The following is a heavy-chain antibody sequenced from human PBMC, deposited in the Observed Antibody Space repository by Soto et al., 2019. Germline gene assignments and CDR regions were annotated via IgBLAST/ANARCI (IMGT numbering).Heavy chain of an antibody. V-gene: IGHV5-10-1*01. J-gene: IGHJ6*02. D-gene: IGHD1-7*01. CDR2: IDPSDSYT. CDR1: GYSFTSYW. CDR3: ASQRYNWNYLQYYYYYGMDV. Sequence: GESLKISCKGSGYSFTSYWISWVRQMPGKGLEWMGRIDPSDSYTNYSPSFQGHVTISADKSISTAYLQWSSLKASDTAMYYCASQRYNWNYLQYYYYYGMDVWGQGTTVTASS.